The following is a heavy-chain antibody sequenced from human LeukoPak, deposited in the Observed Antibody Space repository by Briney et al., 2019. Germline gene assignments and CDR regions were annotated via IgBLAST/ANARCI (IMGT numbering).Heavy chain of an antibody. CDR1: GFTFDDYA. Sequence: GRSLRLSCAASGFTFDDYAMHWVRQAPGKGLEWVSGISWNSGSIGYADSVKGRFTISRDNAKNSLYLQMNSLRAEDMALYYCAKDILSGSGSIHDAFDIWGQGTMVTVSS. V-gene: IGHV3-9*03. CDR3: AKDILSGSGSIHDAFDI. J-gene: IGHJ3*02. D-gene: IGHD3-10*01. CDR2: ISWNSGSI.